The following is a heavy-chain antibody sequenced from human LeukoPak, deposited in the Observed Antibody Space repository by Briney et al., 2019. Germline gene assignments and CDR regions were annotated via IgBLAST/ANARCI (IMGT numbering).Heavy chain of an antibody. CDR3: ARGGGLLRFEPFDY. CDR1: GYTFTTYD. V-gene: IGHV1-8*01. Sequence: ASVKVSCKASGYTFTTYDINWVRQATGQGLEWMGWMNPNSGNTGYTQKFQGRVTMTRNTSISTAYMELSSLRSEDTAVYYCARGGGLLRFEPFDYWGQGTLVTVSS. D-gene: IGHD3-3*01. CDR2: MNPNSGNT. J-gene: IGHJ4*02.